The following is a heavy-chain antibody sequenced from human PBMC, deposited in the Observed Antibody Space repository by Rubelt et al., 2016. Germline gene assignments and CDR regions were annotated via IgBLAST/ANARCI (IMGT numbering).Heavy chain of an antibody. J-gene: IGHJ4*02. Sequence: EVQLVESGGGLVKPGGSLRLSCAASGFTFSSYSMNWVRQAPGKGLEWVSAISGSGGSTYYADSVKGRFTISRDNSKNTLYLQMNSLRAEDTAVYYCAKDKTVYREYYFDYWGQGTLVTVSS. D-gene: IGHD1-14*01. V-gene: IGHV3-23*04. CDR3: AKDKTVYREYYFDY. CDR1: GFTFSSYS. CDR2: ISGSGGST.